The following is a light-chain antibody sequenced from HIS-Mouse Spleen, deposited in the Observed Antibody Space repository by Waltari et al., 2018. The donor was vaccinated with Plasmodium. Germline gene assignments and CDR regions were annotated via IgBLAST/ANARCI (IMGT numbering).Light chain of an antibody. V-gene: IGKV3-15*01. CDR2: GAS. CDR3: QQYNNWPPYT. J-gene: IGKJ2*01. Sequence: EIVMTQSPATLSVSPGERATLSCRASPSVSSNLAWYQQKPGQAPRPLSYGASTRATGIPARFSGSGSGTEFTLTISSMQSEDFAVYYCQQYNNWPPYTFGQGTKLEIK. CDR1: PSVSSN.